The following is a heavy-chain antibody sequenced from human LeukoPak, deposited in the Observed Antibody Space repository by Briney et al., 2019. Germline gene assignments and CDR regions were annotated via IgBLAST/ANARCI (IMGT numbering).Heavy chain of an antibody. D-gene: IGHD5-18*01. Sequence: GASVKVSFKASGYTFTDYFMHWVRQAPGQGLEWMGWINPNGGGTHYAQKFQGRVTMTRDTSISTAYMELSRLRSDDTAVYYCARDPGYSSPRGDYWGQGTLVTVSS. CDR3: ARDPGYSSPRGDY. V-gene: IGHV1-2*02. J-gene: IGHJ4*02. CDR1: GYTFTDYF. CDR2: INPNGGGT.